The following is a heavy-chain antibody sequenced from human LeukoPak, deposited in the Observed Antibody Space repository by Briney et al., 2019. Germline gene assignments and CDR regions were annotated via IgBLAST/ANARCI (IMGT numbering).Heavy chain of an antibody. CDR1: GGSISSGSYY. D-gene: IGHD4-11*01. CDR3: AREGYSNSFDY. CDR2: IYTSGST. Sequence: PSETLSLTCTVSGGSISSGSYYWSWIRQPAGKGLEWIGRIYTSGSTNYNPSLKSRVTISVDTSRNQFSLKVSSVTAADTAVYYCAREGYSNSFDYWGQGTLVTVSS. V-gene: IGHV4-61*02. J-gene: IGHJ4*02.